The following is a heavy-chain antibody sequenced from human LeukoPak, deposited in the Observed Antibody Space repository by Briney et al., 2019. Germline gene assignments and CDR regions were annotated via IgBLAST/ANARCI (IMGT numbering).Heavy chain of an antibody. CDR1: GYTFTGYY. Sequence: ASVKVSCKASGYTFTGYYMHWVRQAPGQGLEWMGRINPNSGGTNYAQKFQGRVTMTRDTSISTAYMELSRLRSDDTAVYYCARGTRDYDYVWGSYRHYYFDYWGQGTLVTVSS. CDR2: INPNSGGT. D-gene: IGHD3-16*02. J-gene: IGHJ4*02. V-gene: IGHV1-2*02. CDR3: ARGTRDYDYVWGSYRHYYFDY.